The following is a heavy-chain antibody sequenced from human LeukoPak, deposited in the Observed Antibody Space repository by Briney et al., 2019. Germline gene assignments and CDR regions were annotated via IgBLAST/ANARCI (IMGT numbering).Heavy chain of an antibody. CDR2: ITSSSSYI. J-gene: IGHJ6*02. CDR1: GFTFSSYN. CDR3: ATEKNCGDYNVYDMDV. D-gene: IGHD4-17*01. Sequence: PGGSLRLSCAASGFTFSSYNMNWVRQAPGRGLEWVSSITSSSSYIYYADSVKGRFTISRDNAKNSLYLQMNSLRAEDTAVYYCATEKNCGDYNVYDMDVWGQGTTVTVSS. V-gene: IGHV3-21*01.